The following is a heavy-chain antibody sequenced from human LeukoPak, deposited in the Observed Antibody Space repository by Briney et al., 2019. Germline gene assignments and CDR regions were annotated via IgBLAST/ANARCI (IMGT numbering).Heavy chain of an antibody. CDR3: ARGRVWGSYRCGRGYWFDP. J-gene: IGHJ5*02. CDR2: INHSGST. CDR1: GGSFSGYY. Sequence: SETLSLTCAVYGGSFSGYYWSWIRQPPGKGLEWIGEINHSGSTNYNPSLKSRVTISVDTSKNQFSLKLSSVTAADTAVYYCARGRVWGSYRCGRGYWFDPWGQGTLVTVSS. V-gene: IGHV4-34*01. D-gene: IGHD3-16*02.